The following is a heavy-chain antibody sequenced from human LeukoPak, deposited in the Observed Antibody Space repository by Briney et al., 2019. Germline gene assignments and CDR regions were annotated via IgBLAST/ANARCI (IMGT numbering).Heavy chain of an antibody. CDR3: ARYCSSTSCYTSEAFDI. J-gene: IGHJ3*02. V-gene: IGHV4-34*01. CDR1: GGSFSGYY. Sequence: SETLSLTCAVYGGSFSGYYWSWIRQPPGKGLEWIGEINHSGSTNYTPSLKSRVTISVDTSKNQFSLKLSSVTAADTAVYYCARYCSSTSCYTSEAFDIWGQGTMVTVSS. D-gene: IGHD2-2*02. CDR2: INHSGST.